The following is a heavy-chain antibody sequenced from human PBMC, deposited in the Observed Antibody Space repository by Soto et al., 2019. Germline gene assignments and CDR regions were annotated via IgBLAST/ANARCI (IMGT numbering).Heavy chain of an antibody. Sequence: ASVKVSCKASGYTFTGYYMHWVRQAPGQGLEWMGWINPNSGGTNYAQKFQGRVTMTRDTSISTAYMELSRPRSDDTAVYYCARGGTVLRFLEWLPPKYYYGMDVWGQGTTVTVSS. V-gene: IGHV1-2*02. CDR1: GYTFTGYY. D-gene: IGHD3-3*01. CDR2: INPNSGGT. J-gene: IGHJ6*02. CDR3: ARGGTVLRFLEWLPPKYYYGMDV.